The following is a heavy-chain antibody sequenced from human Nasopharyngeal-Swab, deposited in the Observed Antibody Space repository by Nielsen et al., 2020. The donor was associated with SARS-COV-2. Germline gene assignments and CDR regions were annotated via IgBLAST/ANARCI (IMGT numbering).Heavy chain of an antibody. D-gene: IGHD3-22*01. Sequence: GSLRLSCGVSGGSFNEYYWSWIRQTPGKGLESIGSVSYSGSANYSPSFESRINISMDSSKTHFSLKLASVTAADTAVYYCARHRLGYFTFDIWGQGTVVTVSS. CDR3: ARHRLGYFTFDI. V-gene: IGHV4-59*13. CDR2: VSYSGSA. CDR1: GGSFNEYY. J-gene: IGHJ3*02.